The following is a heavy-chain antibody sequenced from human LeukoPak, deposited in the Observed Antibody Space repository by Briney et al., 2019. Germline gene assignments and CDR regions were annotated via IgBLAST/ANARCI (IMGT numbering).Heavy chain of an antibody. D-gene: IGHD1-26*01. J-gene: IGHJ4*02. Sequence: GSLRLSCVASGFPFSSHAMCWVRQPPGQGLEWIGEISLTGETNYNPSLNGRVTMSLDESRNQLSLDLTSVTAADTAIYYCSRESGAFCPFGYWGQGTLVIVPP. CDR3: SRESGAFCPFGY. CDR2: ISLTGET. V-gene: IGHV4-4*02. CDR1: GFPFSSHAM.